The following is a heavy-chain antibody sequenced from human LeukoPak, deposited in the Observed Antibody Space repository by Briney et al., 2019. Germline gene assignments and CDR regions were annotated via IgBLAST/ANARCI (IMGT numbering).Heavy chain of an antibody. CDR1: GYTFTGYY. D-gene: IGHD3-9*01. J-gene: IGHJ4*02. V-gene: IGHV1-2*02. Sequence: GASVKVSCKASGYTFTGYYMHWVRQAPGQGLEWMGWINPNSGGTSYAQKFQGRVTMTRDTSTSTVYMELSSLRSEDTAVYYCARDGSGGWFVLGDYDILTGYYHYFDYWGQGTLVTVSS. CDR2: INPNSGGT. CDR3: ARDGSGGWFVLGDYDILTGYYHYFDY.